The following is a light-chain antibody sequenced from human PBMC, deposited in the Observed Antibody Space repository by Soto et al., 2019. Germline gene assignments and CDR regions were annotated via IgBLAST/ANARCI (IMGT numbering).Light chain of an antibody. Sequence: EIVLTQSPATLSLSPGERATLSCRASQSVNSYLAWYQQKPGQAPRLLIYDASNRATGIPARFSGSGSGTDFTLTISSLEPEDFAVYYCQQRSNWPGFGQGTRLEIK. CDR1: QSVNSY. J-gene: IGKJ5*01. CDR2: DAS. CDR3: QQRSNWPG. V-gene: IGKV3-11*01.